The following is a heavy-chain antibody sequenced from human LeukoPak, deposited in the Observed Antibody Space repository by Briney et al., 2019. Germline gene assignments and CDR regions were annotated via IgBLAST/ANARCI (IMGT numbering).Heavy chain of an antibody. D-gene: IGHD6-6*01. Sequence: LETPSPPCTVSGGSINSFYLEWIPQSPGEGLGWIGHIYYSGSTNYDPSLMGRVTILVDTSKNQFSLRLTSVTAADTAVYYCARQIGSASVAFDYWGQGALVTVSS. CDR2: IYYSGST. CDR1: GGSINSFY. CDR3: ARQIGSASVAFDY. J-gene: IGHJ4*02. V-gene: IGHV4-59*01.